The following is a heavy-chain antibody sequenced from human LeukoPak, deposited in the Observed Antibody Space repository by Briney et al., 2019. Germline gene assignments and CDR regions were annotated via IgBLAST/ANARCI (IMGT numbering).Heavy chain of an antibody. CDR2: IY. CDR1: GYSISSGYY. Sequence: SETLSLTCTISGYSISSGYYWGWIRQPPGKGLEWIGSIYYDPSLKSRVTISLETSENQFSLKLSSVTAADTAVYYCARDLYSSGWGYFDYWGQGTLVTVSS. CDR3: ARDLYSSGWGYFDY. D-gene: IGHD6-19*01. V-gene: IGHV4-38-2*02. J-gene: IGHJ4*02.